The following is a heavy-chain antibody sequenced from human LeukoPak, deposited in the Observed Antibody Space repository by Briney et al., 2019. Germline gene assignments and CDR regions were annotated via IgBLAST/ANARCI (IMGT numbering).Heavy chain of an antibody. CDR2: ISYDGSNK. CDR3: AKSRGSGSNMARGVNFDY. Sequence: GRSLRLSCAASGFTFSSYAMHWVRQAPGKGLEWVAVISYDGSNKYYADSVKGRFTISRDNSKNTLFLQMNTLRAEDTAVYYCAKSRGSGSNMARGVNFDYWGQGTLVTVSS. V-gene: IGHV3-30*04. D-gene: IGHD3-10*01. J-gene: IGHJ4*02. CDR1: GFTFSSYA.